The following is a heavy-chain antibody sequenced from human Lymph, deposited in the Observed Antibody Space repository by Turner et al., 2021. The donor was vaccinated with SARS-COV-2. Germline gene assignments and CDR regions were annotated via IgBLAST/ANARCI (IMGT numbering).Heavy chain of an antibody. CDR3: ARYGSGGYFYYGLDV. Sequence: QVQLVESGGGVVQPGRSLSLSCASSGFTFSTYAIHWVRQAAGKGLEWVAVISYDGSNKYYADSVKGRFTISRDYSKNTLYLQMNRPGAEDTAVYYCARYGSGGYFYYGLDVWGQGTTVTVSS. CDR2: ISYDGSNK. V-gene: IGHV3-30*04. CDR1: GFTFSTYA. D-gene: IGHD3-10*01. J-gene: IGHJ6*02.